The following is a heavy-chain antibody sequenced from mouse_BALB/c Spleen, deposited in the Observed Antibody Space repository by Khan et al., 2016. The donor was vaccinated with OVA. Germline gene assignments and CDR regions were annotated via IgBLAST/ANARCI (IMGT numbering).Heavy chain of an antibody. CDR2: IRSGGDYT. J-gene: IGHJ3*01. Sequence: EVQLQESGGDLVKPGGSLKLSCAASGFTFSSYSMSWVRQTPDKRLEWVATIRSGGDYTYYPDSVKGRFTISRDNAENALYLQMSSLRSDDTAMYYCASHLTGSFAYWGQGTLVTVSA. CDR1: GFTFSSYS. V-gene: IGHV5-6*01. D-gene: IGHD4-1*01. CDR3: ASHLTGSFAY.